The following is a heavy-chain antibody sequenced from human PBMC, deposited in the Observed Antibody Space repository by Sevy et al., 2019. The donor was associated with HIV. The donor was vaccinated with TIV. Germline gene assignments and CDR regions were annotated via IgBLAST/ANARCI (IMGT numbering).Heavy chain of an antibody. Sequence: GGSLRLSCVTSGFTFSDYWMTWVRQSPGKGLEWVANIREDGGQIYYLDSVKGRFTISRDNAKSSVFLQMNSLRVDDTAVYYCARAVAAAGSYWGQGTLVTVSS. J-gene: IGHJ4*02. CDR3: ARAVAAAGSY. D-gene: IGHD6-13*01. CDR1: GFTFSDYW. V-gene: IGHV3-7*03. CDR2: IREDGGQI.